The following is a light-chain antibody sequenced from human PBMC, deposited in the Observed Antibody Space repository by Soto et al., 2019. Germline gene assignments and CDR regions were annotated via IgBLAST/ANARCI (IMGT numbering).Light chain of an antibody. CDR2: DAS. Sequence: EIVLTQSTGTLSLSPGERASLSCRASQSVSNNYLAWYQQKPGQAPRLLIYDASRRATGIPDRFSGSGSGTDFTLTISSLEPEDFAVYYCQQYGTSSLTFGGGTKVEFK. CDR3: QQYGTSSLT. CDR1: QSVSNNY. V-gene: IGKV3-20*01. J-gene: IGKJ4*01.